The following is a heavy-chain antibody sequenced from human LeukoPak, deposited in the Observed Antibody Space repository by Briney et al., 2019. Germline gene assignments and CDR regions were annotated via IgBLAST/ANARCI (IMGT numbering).Heavy chain of an antibody. V-gene: IGHV1-46*01. D-gene: IGHD4-17*01. Sequence: ASVKVSCKASGYSFINYYIHWVRQALGQGLEWMGIVNPSGAGTSFAQKFRGRVTMTRDMSTSTVYMELNSLRSQDTAVYYCARAWEAVAGNYGVVDYWGQGTLVTVSS. J-gene: IGHJ4*02. CDR2: VNPSGAGT. CDR3: ARAWEAVAGNYGVVDY. CDR1: GYSFINYY.